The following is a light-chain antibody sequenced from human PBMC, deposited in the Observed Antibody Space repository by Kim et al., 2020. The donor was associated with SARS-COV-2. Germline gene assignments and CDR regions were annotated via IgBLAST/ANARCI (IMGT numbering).Light chain of an antibody. V-gene: IGLV2-14*03. Sequence: SALTQPASVSGSPGQSITISCTGTSSDIGDHNYVSWYQKHPGKAPKLIVYDVNNRPSGVSDRFSGSKSGNTASLTISRLQAEDDADYYCISYTFSNIPYVFGSGTKVTVL. CDR1: SSDIGDHNY. J-gene: IGLJ1*01. CDR3: ISYTFSNIPYV. CDR2: DVN.